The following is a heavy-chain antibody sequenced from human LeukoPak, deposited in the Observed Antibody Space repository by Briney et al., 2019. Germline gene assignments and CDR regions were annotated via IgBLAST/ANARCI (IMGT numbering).Heavy chain of an antibody. CDR1: GFTFSSSW. Sequence: GGSLRLSCAASGFTFSSSWMNWVRQAPGKGLQWVGNINPEGSQTRFADSVMGRFTMSKDNAKNALYLQMNNLRVEDTAVFYCAAWTDRGYNVWGQATVVTVSS. D-gene: IGHD5-24*01. V-gene: IGHV3-7*01. CDR3: AAWTDRGYNV. J-gene: IGHJ4*02. CDR2: INPEGSQT.